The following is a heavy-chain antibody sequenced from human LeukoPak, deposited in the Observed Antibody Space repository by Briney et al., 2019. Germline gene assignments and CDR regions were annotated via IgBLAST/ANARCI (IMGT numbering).Heavy chain of an antibody. Sequence: SETLSLTCTVSGGSISSYYWSWIRQPAGKGLESIGHISTSGSTNYNPSLKSRVTMSVDTSKNQFSLKLSSVTAADTAVYYCARVSEDIVVDRGDYWGQGTLVTVSS. V-gene: IGHV4-4*07. CDR1: GGSISSYY. CDR2: ISTSGST. J-gene: IGHJ4*02. D-gene: IGHD2-2*01. CDR3: ARVSEDIVVDRGDY.